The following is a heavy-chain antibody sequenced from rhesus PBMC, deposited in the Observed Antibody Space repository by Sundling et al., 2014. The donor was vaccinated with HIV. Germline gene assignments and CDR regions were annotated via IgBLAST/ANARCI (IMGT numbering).Heavy chain of an antibody. J-gene: IGHJ6*01. V-gene: IGHV3-54*02. CDR2: ISYDGSKK. CDR1: GFSFSSYG. D-gene: IGHD2-15*01. CDR3: ATDGVQYCSNTYCSSGLDS. Sequence: EVQLVESGGGLVQPGGSLRLSCSASGFSFSSYGMHWVRQAPGKGLEWVAVISYDGSKKHYADSVKDRFTISRDNSKNILYLQMNNLKLEDTAVYFCATDGVQYCSNTYCSSGLDSWGQGVVVTVSS.